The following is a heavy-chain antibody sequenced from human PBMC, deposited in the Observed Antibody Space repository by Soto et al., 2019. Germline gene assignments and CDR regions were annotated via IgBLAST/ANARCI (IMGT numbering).Heavy chain of an antibody. Sequence: EVQLVESGGGLVQPGGSLRLSCAASGFTFSSYWMTWVRQAPGKGLEWVANIKYDGSEKYYVDSVKGRFTISRDNAENSLYLQMNSLRAEDTAVYYCARGDSGWAEGGYWGQGTLVTVSS. CDR3: ARGDSGWAEGGY. V-gene: IGHV3-7*01. CDR1: GFTFSSYW. J-gene: IGHJ4*02. D-gene: IGHD6-19*01. CDR2: IKYDGSEK.